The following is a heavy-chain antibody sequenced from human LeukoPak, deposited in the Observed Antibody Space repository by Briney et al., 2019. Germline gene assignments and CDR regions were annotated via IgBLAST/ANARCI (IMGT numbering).Heavy chain of an antibody. CDR2: ISDYTGNT. J-gene: IGHJ6*02. CDR1: GYTFTSYG. D-gene: IGHD6-19*01. V-gene: IGHV1-18*01. CDR3: ARGGKIRAVTGLQYYYNMDV. Sequence: ASVKVSCKGSGYTFTSYGISWVRQAPGQGLEWVEWISDYTGNTNYAQNLQGRVTMTTDTSTNTAYMELRSLRSDDTAVYYCARGGKIRAVTGLQYYYNMDVWGQGTTVTVSS.